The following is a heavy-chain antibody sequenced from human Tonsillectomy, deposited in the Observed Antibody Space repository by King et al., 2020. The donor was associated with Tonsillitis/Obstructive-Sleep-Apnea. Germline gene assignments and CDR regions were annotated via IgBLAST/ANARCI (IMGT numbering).Heavy chain of an antibody. D-gene: IGHD2-21*02. CDR3: ARLEMRETAKAFDM. J-gene: IGHJ3*02. V-gene: IGHV5-51*01. CDR2: IYPGDSDT. CDR1: GYIFTSHW. Sequence: EVQLVQSGAEVKKPGESLKISCKGSGYIFTSHWIAWVRQMPGKGLECMGIIYPGDSDTRYSPSFQGQVTISVDKSISTAYLQWSSLKASDTAMYHCARLEMRETAKAFDMWGQGTMVTVSP.